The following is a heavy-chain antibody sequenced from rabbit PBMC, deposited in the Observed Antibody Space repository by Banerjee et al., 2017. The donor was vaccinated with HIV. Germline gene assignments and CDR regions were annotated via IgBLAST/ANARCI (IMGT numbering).Heavy chain of an antibody. CDR2: ISTGSGST. Sequence: QSLEESGGGLVKPGASLTLTCKASGFSFSSGYDMCWVRQAPGKGLEWIAYISTGSGSTWYASWAKGRFTISKTSSTTVTLQMTSLTAADTATYFCAINYAADTACDLWGQGTLVTVS. D-gene: IGHD4-2*01. V-gene: IGHV1S40*01. CDR1: GFSFSSGYD. CDR3: AINYAADTACDL. J-gene: IGHJ4*01.